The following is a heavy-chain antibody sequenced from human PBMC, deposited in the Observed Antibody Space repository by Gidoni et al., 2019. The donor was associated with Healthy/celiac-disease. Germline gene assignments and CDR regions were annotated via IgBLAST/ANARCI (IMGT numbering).Heavy chain of an antibody. Sequence: EVQLLESGGGLVQPGWSLTLSCAAPGFTFSSYAMSWVRQAPGKGLGWVSAISGSGGSTYYADSVKGRFTISRDNSKNTLYLQMNSLRAEDTAVYYCAKLPYTVTHSFDYWGQGTLVTVSS. CDR2: ISGSGGST. J-gene: IGHJ4*02. V-gene: IGHV3-23*01. D-gene: IGHD4-17*01. CDR1: GFTFSSYA. CDR3: AKLPYTVTHSFDY.